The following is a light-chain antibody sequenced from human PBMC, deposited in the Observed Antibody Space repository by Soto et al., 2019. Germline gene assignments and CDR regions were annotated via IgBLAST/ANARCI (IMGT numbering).Light chain of an antibody. CDR1: QSVITY. CDR2: TAS. CDR3: QQSYSTPLT. Sequence: DIKMTQSPSSLSASVGDRVTITCRASQSVITYLNWYRQKPGKAPKLLIYTASSLESGVPTRFSGSGSGTDFTLTISSLQPEDFAIYYCQQSYSTPLTFGGGTKVDIK. J-gene: IGKJ4*01. V-gene: IGKV1-39*01.